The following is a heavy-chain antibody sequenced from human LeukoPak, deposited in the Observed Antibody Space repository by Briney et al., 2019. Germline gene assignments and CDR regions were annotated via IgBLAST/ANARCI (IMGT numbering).Heavy chain of an antibody. V-gene: IGHV3-9*03. Sequence: PGGSLRLSCAASGFTFDDYAMHWVRQAPGKGLEWVSGISWNSGSIGYADSVKGRFTISRDNAKNSLYLQMNSLRAEDMALYYCAKDQSYNWTGDAFDIWGQGTMVTVSS. CDR2: ISWNSGSI. CDR1: GFTFDDYA. J-gene: IGHJ3*02. CDR3: AKDQSYNWTGDAFDI. D-gene: IGHD1-20*01.